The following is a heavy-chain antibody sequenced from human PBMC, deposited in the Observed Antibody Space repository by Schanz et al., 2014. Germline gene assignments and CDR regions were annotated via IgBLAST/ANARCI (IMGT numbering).Heavy chain of an antibody. CDR2: INSVGSNT. CDR3: AKAADWPVTRFDP. Sequence: EVQLVQSGGGLVQPGGSLRLSCAASGFTFSSHWMHWVRQDPGKGLVWVARINSVGSNTDYADSVTGRFTISRDNAKNTLNLQMSSRRADDTAVYYCAKAADWPVTRFDPWGQGTLVNGSS. V-gene: IGHV3-74*01. J-gene: IGHJ5*02. CDR1: GFTFSSHW. D-gene: IGHD3-9*01.